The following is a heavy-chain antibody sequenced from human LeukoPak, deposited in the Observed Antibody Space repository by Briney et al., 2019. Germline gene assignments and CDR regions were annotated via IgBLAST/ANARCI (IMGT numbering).Heavy chain of an antibody. V-gene: IGHV4-34*01. CDR3: ARESAHYYYYYMDV. Sequence: SSETLSLTCAVYGVSFSGYYWSWIRQPPGKGLEWVGEINHSGSTNYNPSLKSRVTISVDTSKNQFSLKLSSVTAADTAVYYCARESAHYYYYYMDVWGKGTTVTVSS. CDR2: INHSGST. J-gene: IGHJ6*03. CDR1: GVSFSGYY.